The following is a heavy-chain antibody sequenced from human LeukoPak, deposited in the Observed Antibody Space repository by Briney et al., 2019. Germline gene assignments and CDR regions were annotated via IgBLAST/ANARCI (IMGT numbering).Heavy chain of an antibody. Sequence: PGGSLRLSCAVSGFTFNTYWMSWVRQAPGKGLEWVSYISSSSSTIYYADSVKGRFTISRDNAKNSLYLQMNSLRAEDTAVYYCARGTTVTTICYFDYWGQGTLVTVSS. CDR1: GFTFNTYW. CDR3: ARGTTVTTICYFDY. D-gene: IGHD4-17*01. CDR2: ISSSSSTI. J-gene: IGHJ4*02. V-gene: IGHV3-48*01.